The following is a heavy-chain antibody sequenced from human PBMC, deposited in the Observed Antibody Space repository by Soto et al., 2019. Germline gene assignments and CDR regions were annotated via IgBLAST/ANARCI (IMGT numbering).Heavy chain of an antibody. CDR1: GFTVSNNY. J-gene: IGHJ4*02. D-gene: IGHD2-2*01. CDR2: IYSGYST. CDR3: VRGPMQFACFDY. Sequence: GGSLRLSCAASGFTVSNNYMSWVRQAPGKGLEWVSVIYSGYSTYYADSVKGRFTITRDNSKNTLYLQMNSRRAEDTAVYYCVRGPMQFACFDYWGQGTLVTVSS. V-gene: IGHV3-66*01.